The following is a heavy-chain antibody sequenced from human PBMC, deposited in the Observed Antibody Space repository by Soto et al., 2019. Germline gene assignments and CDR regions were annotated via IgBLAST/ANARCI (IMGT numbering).Heavy chain of an antibody. Sequence: GGSLRLSCVVSVFPFGANAMSWVRQAPGKGLEWVSGLSNTGRRTSYADSVKGRFNISRDNSENTVYLQMNSLRVEDTAVYYCATEMGATQGPFDNWGQGTLVTVYS. J-gene: IGHJ4*02. CDR1: VFPFGANA. V-gene: IGHV3-23*01. D-gene: IGHD1-26*01. CDR3: ATEMGATQGPFDN. CDR2: LSNTGRRT.